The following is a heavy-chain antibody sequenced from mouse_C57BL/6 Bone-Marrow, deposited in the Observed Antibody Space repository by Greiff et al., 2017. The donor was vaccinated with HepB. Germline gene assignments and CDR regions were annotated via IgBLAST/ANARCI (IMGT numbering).Heavy chain of an antibody. Sequence: QVQLQQSGAELLKPGASVKLSCKATGYTFPGYWLAWVKQRPGHGLEWIGEILPGSGSTNYHEKFQGKATCTADTSSNTAYMQLRSLTTEDSAIYDCARLHGTAWFAYWGQGTLVTVSA. CDR2: ILPGSGST. D-gene: IGHD2-1*01. CDR3: ARLHGTAWFAY. CDR1: GYTFPGYW. V-gene: IGHV1-9*01. J-gene: IGHJ3*01.